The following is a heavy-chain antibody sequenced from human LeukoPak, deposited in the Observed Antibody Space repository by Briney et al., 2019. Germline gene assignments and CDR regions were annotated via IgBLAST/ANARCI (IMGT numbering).Heavy chain of an antibody. V-gene: IGHV4-34*01. CDR2: INHSGNT. CDR3: ARGGFYCGDDCHVDK. J-gene: IGHJ4*02. D-gene: IGHD2-21*02. CDR1: GGSFCYHY. Sequence: SETLSLTCAIYGGSFCYHYWSWIRQPPEKGLEWIGEINHSGNTNYNPSLKSRVTISVDTSKNQFSLKLTSVTAADTAVYYCARGGFYCGDDCHVDKWGQGTLVTVPS.